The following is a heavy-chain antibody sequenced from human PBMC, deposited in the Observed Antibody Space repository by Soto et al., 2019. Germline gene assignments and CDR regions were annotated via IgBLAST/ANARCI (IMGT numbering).Heavy chain of an antibody. V-gene: IGHV3-21*01. Sequence: EVQLVESGGGLVKPGGSLRLSCAASGFTFSSYNMNWVRQAPGKGLEWVSSISSSSTYIYYAYSVKGRFTISRDNAKNSLYPQMNSLRAEDTSVYYCARVTTYDIVTASYRHWFDPWGQAALVTVSS. CDR3: ARVTTYDIVTASYRHWFDP. CDR2: ISSSSTYI. D-gene: IGHD3-9*01. J-gene: IGHJ5*02. CDR1: GFTFSSYN.